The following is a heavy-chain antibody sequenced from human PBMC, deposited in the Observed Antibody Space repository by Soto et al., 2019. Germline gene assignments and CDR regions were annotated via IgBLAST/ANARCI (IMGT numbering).Heavy chain of an antibody. V-gene: IGHV4-30-4*01. Sequence: QVQLQESGPGLVKPSQTLSLTCTVSGGSISSGDYYWSWIRQPPGKGLEWIGYIYYSGSTYYNPSLKRRVTISVDTSKNQFSLKLSSVTAADTAVYYCATEREDSYGTRGVFDYWGQGTLVTVSS. CDR2: IYYSGST. J-gene: IGHJ4*02. CDR3: ATEREDSYGTRGVFDY. CDR1: GGSISSGDYY. D-gene: IGHD5-18*01.